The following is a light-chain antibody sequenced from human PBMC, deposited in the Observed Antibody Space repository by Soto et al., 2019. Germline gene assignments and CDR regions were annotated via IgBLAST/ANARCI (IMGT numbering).Light chain of an antibody. V-gene: IGKV3-15*01. CDR3: QHGRA. CDR1: QYVGPN. Sequence: EIVRTQSPATLSVSPGERATLSCRASQYVGPNVDWYQQKPGQAPRLLIYGATTRVTGIAARFSGSGSGTDFTLTISSLQSEDSAVYYCQHGRAFGPGTKVDIK. J-gene: IGKJ3*01. CDR2: GAT.